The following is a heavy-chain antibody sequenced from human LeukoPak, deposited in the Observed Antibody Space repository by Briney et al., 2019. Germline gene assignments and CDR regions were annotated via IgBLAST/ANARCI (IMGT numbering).Heavy chain of an antibody. CDR1: GYTFTDYY. J-gene: IGHJ3*02. D-gene: IGHD5-12*01. V-gene: IGHV1-2*06. Sequence: ASVKVSCKASGYTFTDYYMHWVRQAPGQGLEWMGRINPNSGGTNYAQKFQGRVTMTRDTSISTAYMELSRLRSDDTAVYYCASGYSGYALDAFDIWGQGTMVTVSS. CDR2: INPNSGGT. CDR3: ASGYSGYALDAFDI.